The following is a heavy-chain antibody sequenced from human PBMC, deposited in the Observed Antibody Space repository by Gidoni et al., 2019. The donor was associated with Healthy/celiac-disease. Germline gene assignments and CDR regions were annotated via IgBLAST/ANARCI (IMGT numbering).Heavy chain of an antibody. Sequence: QLQLQESGPGLVKPSETLSLTCTVSGGSISSSSYYWGWIRQPPGKGLEWIGSIYYSGSTYYNPSLKSRVTISVDTSKNQFSLKLSSVTAADTAVYYCARAGYYYDSSGYYYYYMDVWGKGTTVTVSS. V-gene: IGHV4-39*01. D-gene: IGHD3-22*01. CDR2: IYYSGST. J-gene: IGHJ6*03. CDR3: ARAGYYYDSSGYYYYYMDV. CDR1: GGSISSSSYY.